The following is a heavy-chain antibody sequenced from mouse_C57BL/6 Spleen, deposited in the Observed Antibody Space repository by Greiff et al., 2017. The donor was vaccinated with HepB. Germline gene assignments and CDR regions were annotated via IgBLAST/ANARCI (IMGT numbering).Heavy chain of an antibody. V-gene: IGHV1-82*01. J-gene: IGHJ3*01. Sequence: QVQLQQSGPELVKPGASVKISCKASGYAFSSSWMNWVKQRPGKGLEWIGRIYPGDGDTNYNGKFKGKATLTDDKSSSTAYMQLSSLTSEDSAVYFCARGPDGFAYWGQGTLVTVSA. D-gene: IGHD1-1*01. CDR1: GYAFSSSW. CDR3: ARGPDGFAY. CDR2: IYPGDGDT.